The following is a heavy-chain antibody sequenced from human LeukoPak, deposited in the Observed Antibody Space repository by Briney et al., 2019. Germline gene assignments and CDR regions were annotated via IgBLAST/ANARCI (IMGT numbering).Heavy chain of an antibody. CDR3: ARGRSVVVPAARGSPDYYYYMDV. Sequence: SETLSLTCTVSGGSISSGYHYWGWIRQPPGKGLEWIGSVFYSGSTSYNPSFKSRITMSVDTSKNQFSLRLNSVTAADTAVYYCARGRSVVVPAARGSPDYYYYMDVWGKGTTVTVSS. V-gene: IGHV4-39*01. J-gene: IGHJ6*03. CDR1: GGSISSGYHY. CDR2: VFYSGST. D-gene: IGHD2-2*01.